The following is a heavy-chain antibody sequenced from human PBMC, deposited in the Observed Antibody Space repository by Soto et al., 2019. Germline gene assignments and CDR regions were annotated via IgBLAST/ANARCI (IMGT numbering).Heavy chain of an antibody. V-gene: IGHV3-23*01. J-gene: IGHJ6*02. CDR2: ISGSGGST. Sequence: GGSLRLSCAASGFTFSSYAMSWVRQAPGKGLEWVSAISGSGGSTYYADSVKGRFTISRDNSKNTLYLQMNSLRAEDTAVYYCAKREAAGKGSYYYYGMDVWGQGTTVTVSS. D-gene: IGHD6-13*01. CDR1: GFTFSSYA. CDR3: AKREAAGKGSYYYYGMDV.